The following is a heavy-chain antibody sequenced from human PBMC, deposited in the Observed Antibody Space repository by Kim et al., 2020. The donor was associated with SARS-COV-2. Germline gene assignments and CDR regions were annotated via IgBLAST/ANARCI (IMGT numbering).Heavy chain of an antibody. Sequence: GGSLRLSCAASGFTFSSYGMHWVRQAPGKGLEWVAVISYDGSNKYYADSVKGRFTISRDNSKNTLYLQMNSLRAEDTAVYYCAKLFTTIDYWGQGTLVTV. CDR2: ISYDGSNK. J-gene: IGHJ4*02. CDR3: AKLFTTIDY. D-gene: IGHD1-1*01. V-gene: IGHV3-30*18. CDR1: GFTFSSYG.